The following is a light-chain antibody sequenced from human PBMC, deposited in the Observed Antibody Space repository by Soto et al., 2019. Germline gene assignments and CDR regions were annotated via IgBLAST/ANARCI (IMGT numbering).Light chain of an antibody. CDR2: SAS. J-gene: IGKJ5*01. Sequence: ETVMTQSPATLSMSPGERATLSCRASQSVGTKLVWYQQKPGQVPRLLIYSASIRATGIPDRFSASGSGTEFTLTISSLQSEDFAIYFCQQYYHWPPITFGQGTRWRL. V-gene: IGKV3-15*01. CDR1: QSVGTK. CDR3: QQYYHWPPIT.